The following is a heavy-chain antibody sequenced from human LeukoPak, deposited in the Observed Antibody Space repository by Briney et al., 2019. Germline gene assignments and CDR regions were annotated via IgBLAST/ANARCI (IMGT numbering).Heavy chain of an antibody. CDR1: GGSISSGDYY. CDR2: IYYSGST. Sequence: SETLSLTXTVSGGSISSGDYYWSWIRQPPGTGLEWIGYIYYSGSTYYNPSLKSRVTISVDTSKNQFSLKLSSVTAADTAVYYCARKRGTELDYWGQGTLVTVSS. CDR3: ARKRGTELDY. D-gene: IGHD3-16*01. J-gene: IGHJ4*02. V-gene: IGHV4-30-4*08.